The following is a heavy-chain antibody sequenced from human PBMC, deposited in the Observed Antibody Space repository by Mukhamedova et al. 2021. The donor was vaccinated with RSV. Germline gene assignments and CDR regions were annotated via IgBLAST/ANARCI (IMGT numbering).Heavy chain of an antibody. CDR3: ARLASSIVGSMIEH. J-gene: IGHJ1*01. D-gene: IGHD1-26*01. V-gene: IGHV4-39*07. Sequence: GWIRQSPGKGLEWIGCIYYSGTTYYNPSLKSRVTISVDTSMNQFSLRVNSVTAADTAVYYCARLASSIVGSMIEHWGQGTLVTVSS. CDR2: IYYSGTT.